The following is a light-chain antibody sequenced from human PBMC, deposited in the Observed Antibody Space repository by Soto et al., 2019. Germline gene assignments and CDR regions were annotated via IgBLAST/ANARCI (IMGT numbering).Light chain of an antibody. J-gene: IGLJ2*01. Sequence: QTVVTQEPSFSVSPGGTVTLTCGLTFGSVSTTYYPSWYQQTPGQAPRTLIYSTNIRSSGVPDRFSGSILGNKAALTITGAQADDESDYHCMLYMGGGLVVFGGGTKVTVL. V-gene: IGLV8-61*01. CDR3: MLYMGGGLVV. CDR1: FGSVSTTYY. CDR2: STN.